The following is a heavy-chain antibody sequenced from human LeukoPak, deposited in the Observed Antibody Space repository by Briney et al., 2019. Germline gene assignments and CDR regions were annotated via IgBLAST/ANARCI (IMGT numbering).Heavy chain of an antibody. J-gene: IGHJ3*02. D-gene: IGHD2-2*01. Sequence: PSETLSLTCTVSGGSISSYYWSWIRPPAGKGLEWIGRIYTSGSTNYNPSLKSRVTMSVDTSKNQFSLKLSSVTAADTAVYYCARASLYCSSTSCYLTDAFDIWGQGTMVTVSS. CDR1: GGSISSYY. CDR2: IYTSGST. CDR3: ARASLYCSSTSCYLTDAFDI. V-gene: IGHV4-4*07.